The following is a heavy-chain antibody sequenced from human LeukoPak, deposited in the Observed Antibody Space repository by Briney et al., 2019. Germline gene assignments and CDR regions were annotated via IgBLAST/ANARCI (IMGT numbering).Heavy chain of an antibody. J-gene: IGHJ4*02. CDR2: THYSGST. Sequence: SETLSLTCSVSGPSISNTIYYWGWVRQPPGKGLDWIGSTHYSGSTYYNPSLMSRVTISTDTSKNQFSLKLSSVTAADTAVYYCARSSWSLFDYWGQGTLVTVSS. V-gene: IGHV4-39*07. CDR1: GPSISNTIYY. CDR3: ARSSWSLFDY. D-gene: IGHD1-26*01.